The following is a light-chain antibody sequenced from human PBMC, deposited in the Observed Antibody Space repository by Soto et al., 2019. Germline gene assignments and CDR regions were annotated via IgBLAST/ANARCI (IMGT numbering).Light chain of an antibody. V-gene: IGLV2-11*01. CDR3: CSYAGSYTFSYV. CDR2: DVS. J-gene: IGLJ1*01. Sequence: QSALTQPRSVSGSPGQSVTISCTGTSRDVGGYNYVSWYQQHPGKAPKLMNSDVSKRPSGVPDRFSGSKSGNTASLTISGLQAEDEADYYCCSYAGSYTFSYVFGTGTKVTVL. CDR1: SRDVGGYNY.